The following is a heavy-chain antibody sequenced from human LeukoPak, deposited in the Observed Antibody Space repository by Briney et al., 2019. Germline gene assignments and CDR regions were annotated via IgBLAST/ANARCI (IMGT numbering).Heavy chain of an antibody. CDR3: ATLVATTRFDY. Sequence: GGSLSISCAASGFTLSSYWMSWVRQAPGKGLEWVANIKQDGSEKYYVDSVKGRFTISRDNAKNSLYLQMNSLRAEDTAVYYCATLVATTRFDYWGQGTLATVSS. D-gene: IGHD5-12*01. CDR2: IKQDGSEK. J-gene: IGHJ4*02. V-gene: IGHV3-7*01. CDR1: GFTLSSYW.